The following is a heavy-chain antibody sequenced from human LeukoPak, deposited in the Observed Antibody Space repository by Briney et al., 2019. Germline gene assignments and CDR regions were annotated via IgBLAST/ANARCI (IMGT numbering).Heavy chain of an antibody. D-gene: IGHD6-6*01. CDR2: INPYSGDT. J-gene: IGHJ5*02. Sequence: ASVKVSCKASGYSFTGYYIHWLRQAPGQGLEWMGWINPYSGDTNYAQKFQGRVTMTRDTSINTVYMDLTRLTSDDTAIYYCAGHSSSSDGWFDPWGQGTLVTVSS. V-gene: IGHV1-2*02. CDR1: GYSFTGYY. CDR3: AGHSSSSDGWFDP.